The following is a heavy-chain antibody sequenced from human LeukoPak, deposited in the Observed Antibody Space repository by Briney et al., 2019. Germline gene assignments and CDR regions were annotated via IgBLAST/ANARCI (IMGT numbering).Heavy chain of an antibody. D-gene: IGHD6-19*01. J-gene: IGHJ4*02. CDR3: VKERDRGIEVADDFDY. CDR2: INDRGGYI. V-gene: IGHV3-23*01. Sequence: QPGGSLRLSCEGTGFTFSMYSMAWVRQAPGKGLEWVSVINDRGGYIQDADSVKGRFTISRDNSRNTLFLQMNSLRDEDTAVYYCVKERDRGIEVADDFDYWGQGTLATVSS. CDR1: GFTFSMYS.